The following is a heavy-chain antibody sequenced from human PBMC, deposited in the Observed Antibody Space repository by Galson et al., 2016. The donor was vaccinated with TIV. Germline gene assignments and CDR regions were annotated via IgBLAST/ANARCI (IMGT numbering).Heavy chain of an antibody. CDR1: GDSLSELV. J-gene: IGHJ4*02. V-gene: IGHV1-24*01. D-gene: IGHD3-22*01. Sequence: SVKVSCKVSGDSLSELVMHWVRQAPGKGLEWMGGFDPEVGKTIYAQKLEGRVTMTADTSTDPAYMELGSLRFEDTAIYYCATVTWFPGLSLNNWGQGTQVTVSS. CDR3: ATVTWFPGLSLNN. CDR2: FDPEVGKT.